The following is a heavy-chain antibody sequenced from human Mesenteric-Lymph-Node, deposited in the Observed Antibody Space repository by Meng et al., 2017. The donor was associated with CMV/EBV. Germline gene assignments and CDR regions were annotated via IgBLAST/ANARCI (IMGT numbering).Heavy chain of an antibody. V-gene: IGHV3-53*01. D-gene: IGHD1-20*01. J-gene: IGHJ4*02. CDR3: AINYSFDY. Sequence: GESLKISCEVSGFTVSSNYMTWVRQAPGKGLEWVSVIYSGGTTYYADAVKGRFTISKDNSKNTLYLQMNSLRAEDTAVYYCAINYSFDYWGQGTLVTVSS. CDR2: IYSGGTT. CDR1: GFTVSSNY.